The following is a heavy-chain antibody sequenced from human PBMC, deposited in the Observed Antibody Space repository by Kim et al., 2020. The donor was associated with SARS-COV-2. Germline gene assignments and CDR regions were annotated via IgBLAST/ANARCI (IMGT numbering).Heavy chain of an antibody. CDR3: ARGIRRGRYYYYGMDV. J-gene: IGHJ6*02. CDR1: GFTFSDYY. D-gene: IGHD3-10*01. V-gene: IGHV3-11*01. Sequence: GGSLRLSCAASGFTFSDYYMSWIRQAPGKGLEWVSYISSSGSTIYYADSVKGRFTISRDNAKNSLYLQMNSLRAEDTAVYYCARGIRRGRYYYYGMDVWRQGTTVTVSS. CDR2: ISSSGSTI.